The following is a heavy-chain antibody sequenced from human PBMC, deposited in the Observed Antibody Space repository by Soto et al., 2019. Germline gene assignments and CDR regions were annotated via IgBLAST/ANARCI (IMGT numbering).Heavy chain of an antibody. CDR1: GFTFSNYG. Sequence: LRLSCAASGFTFSNYGMHWVRQAPGKGLEWVAIIWHDGNNKYYADSVRGRFIISRDNSKNRLYLQVNSLRAEDTAVYYCASDLVGASDSYGLDVWGQGTPVTVSS. D-gene: IGHD1-26*01. V-gene: IGHV3-33*01. CDR3: ASDLVGASDSYGLDV. J-gene: IGHJ6*02. CDR2: IWHDGNNK.